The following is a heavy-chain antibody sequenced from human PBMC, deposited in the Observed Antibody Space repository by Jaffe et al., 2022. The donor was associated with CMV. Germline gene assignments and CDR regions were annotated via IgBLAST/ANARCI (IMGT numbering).Heavy chain of an antibody. V-gene: IGHV3-48*02. D-gene: IGHD6-25*01. CDR1: GFTFSTYS. Sequence: EMQLVESGGGLVQPGGSLRLSCAASGFTFSTYSFNWVRQAPGKGLEWIAYIRRGTSVLYYADSVKGRFTISRDDAINSLFLQMNSLRNEDTAMYFCTRDEGTAGGMDVWGRGTTVTVSS. CDR2: IRRGTSVL. CDR3: TRDEGTAGGMDV. J-gene: IGHJ6*02.